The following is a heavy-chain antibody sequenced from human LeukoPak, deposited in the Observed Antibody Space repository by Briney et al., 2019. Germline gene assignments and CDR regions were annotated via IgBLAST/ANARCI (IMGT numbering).Heavy chain of an antibody. J-gene: IGHJ6*02. CDR1: EFTFRSYA. Sequence: PGGSLRLSCAASEFTFRSYAMQWVRQAPGRGLEWGSGLSESGGSTWYADSVKGRFTISRDNSENTLYLQMNSLRAEDTAVYYCAKYVSAKGPPYALDVWGQGTTVTVSS. D-gene: IGHD2/OR15-2a*01. CDR3: AKYVSAKGPPYALDV. CDR2: LSESGGST. V-gene: IGHV3-23*01.